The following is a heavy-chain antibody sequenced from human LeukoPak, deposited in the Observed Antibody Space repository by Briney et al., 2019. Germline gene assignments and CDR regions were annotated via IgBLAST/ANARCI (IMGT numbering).Heavy chain of an antibody. Sequence: ASVKVSCKASGYTFTSYGISWVRQAPGQGLEWMGWISAYNGNTNYAQKIQGRVTMTTDTSTSTAYMELRSLRSDDTAVYYCARDSEKKTYYDFWSGYYTYYYYYMDVWGKGTTVTVSS. CDR1: GYTFTSYG. J-gene: IGHJ6*03. V-gene: IGHV1-18*01. CDR2: ISAYNGNT. D-gene: IGHD3-3*01. CDR3: ARDSEKKTYYDFWSGYYTYYYYYMDV.